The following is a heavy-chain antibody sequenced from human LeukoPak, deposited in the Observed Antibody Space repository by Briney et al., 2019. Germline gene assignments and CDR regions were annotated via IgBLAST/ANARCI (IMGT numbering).Heavy chain of an antibody. J-gene: IGHJ4*02. CDR3: ARAPGYSGYGLLFDL. D-gene: IGHD5-12*01. Sequence: ASVKVTRKTSGYTFTGYYMHWVRQPPAQGLGWMGGINTNSGSTNDAQKFQGRSTMTRDTSINTAYRELTRLTSNDTGVYYCARAPGYSGYGLLFDLWGQGTLVTVSS. V-gene: IGHV1-2*02. CDR2: INTNSGST. CDR1: GYTFTGYY.